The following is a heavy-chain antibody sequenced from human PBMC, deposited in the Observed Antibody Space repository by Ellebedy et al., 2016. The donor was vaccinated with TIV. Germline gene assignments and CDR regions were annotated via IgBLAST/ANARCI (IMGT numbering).Heavy chain of an antibody. Sequence: GESLKISXAASGFTFSSYGMHWVRQAPGKGLEWVAVISYDGSNKYYADSVKGRFTISRDNSKNTLYLQMNSLRAEDTAVYYCAGSHSGYDYHRDYWGQGTLFTVSS. V-gene: IGHV3-30*03. CDR2: ISYDGSNK. CDR1: GFTFSSYG. D-gene: IGHD5-12*01. CDR3: AGSHSGYDYHRDY. J-gene: IGHJ4*02.